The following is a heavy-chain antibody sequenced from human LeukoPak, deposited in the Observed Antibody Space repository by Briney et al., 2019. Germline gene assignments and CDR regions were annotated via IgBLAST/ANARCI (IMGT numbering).Heavy chain of an antibody. CDR1: GFTFSSYA. Sequence: GGSLRLSCSASGFTFSSYALHWVRQAPGKGLEYVSAVNSNGDSTYYADSVKGRFTISRDNSKNTLYLQMSSLRPEDTAVYYCARDYDFWSGYYTGIFDYWGRGTLVTVSS. CDR3: ARDYDFWSGYYTGIFDY. CDR2: VNSNGDST. J-gene: IGHJ4*02. D-gene: IGHD3-3*01. V-gene: IGHV3-64D*06.